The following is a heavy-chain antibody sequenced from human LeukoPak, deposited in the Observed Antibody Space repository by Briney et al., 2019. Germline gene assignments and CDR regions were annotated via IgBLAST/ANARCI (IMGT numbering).Heavy chain of an antibody. CDR2: IYTSGST. Sequence: NPSETLSLTCTVSGGSISSGSCYWSWIRQPAGKGLEWIGRIYTSGSTNYNPSLKSRVTISVDTSKNQFSLKLSSVTAADTAVYYCARVRLDYGSGTYYMDVWGKGTTVTISS. V-gene: IGHV4-61*02. CDR3: ARVRLDYGSGTYYMDV. D-gene: IGHD3-10*01. CDR1: GGSISSGSCY. J-gene: IGHJ6*03.